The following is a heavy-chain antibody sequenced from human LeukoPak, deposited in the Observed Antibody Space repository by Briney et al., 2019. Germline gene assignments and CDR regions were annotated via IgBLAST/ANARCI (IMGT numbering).Heavy chain of an antibody. CDR1: GFTFRSYE. D-gene: IGHD3-3*01. V-gene: IGHV3-7*01. CDR3: ARGRPNYDFWSGYWWDYYYYYMDV. Sequence: GGSLTLSCEDSGFTFRSYEMNWVRQAPGKGLEWVANIKQDGSEKYYVDSVKGRFTISRDNAKNSLYLQMNSLRAEDTAVYYCARGRPNYDFWSGYWWDYYYYYMDVWGKGTTVTVSS. CDR2: IKQDGSEK. J-gene: IGHJ6*03.